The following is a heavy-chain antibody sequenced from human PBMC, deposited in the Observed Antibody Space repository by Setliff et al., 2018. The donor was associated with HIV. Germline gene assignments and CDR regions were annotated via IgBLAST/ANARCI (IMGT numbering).Heavy chain of an antibody. D-gene: IGHD6-6*01. Sequence: SETLSLTCAVYGGPGYYWGWVRQPPGGGLEWIGSVYYSGSTYYNPSLRSRVTISVDTSKNEFSLKLTSVTAADTAVYYCAREFSSSSFDQWGQGTLVTVSS. J-gene: IGHJ4*02. CDR3: AREFSSSSFDQ. CDR2: VYYSGST. V-gene: IGHV4-39*02. CDR1: GGPGYY.